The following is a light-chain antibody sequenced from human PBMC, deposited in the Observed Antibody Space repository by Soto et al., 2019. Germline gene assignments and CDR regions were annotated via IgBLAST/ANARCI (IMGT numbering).Light chain of an antibody. CDR3: SSYTTSNTRQIV. J-gene: IGLJ1*01. V-gene: IGLV2-14*03. CDR1: SSDVGGYNY. CDR2: DVT. Sequence: QSVLTQSASVSGSPGQSSTISCTGTSSDVGGYNYVSWYQHHPGKAPKLIIYDVTNRPSGVSNPFSGSKSGNTASLTISGLQPEDEADYYCSSYTTSNTRQIVFGTGTKVTVL.